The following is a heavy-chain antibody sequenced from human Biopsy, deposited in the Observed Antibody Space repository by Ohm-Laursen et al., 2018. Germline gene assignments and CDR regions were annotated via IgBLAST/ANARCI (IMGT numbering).Heavy chain of an antibody. Sequence: TFTDAWMHWVRQAPGKGLVWVSRSNTDGSHTNYADSVKGRFTTSTDNAKNTLYLYMSSLTVEDTAVYFWAREGAQGFDSWGQGTLVTVSS. J-gene: IGHJ5*01. CDR1: TFTDAW. V-gene: IGHV3-74*01. CDR2: SNTDGSHT. CDR3: AREGAQGFDS.